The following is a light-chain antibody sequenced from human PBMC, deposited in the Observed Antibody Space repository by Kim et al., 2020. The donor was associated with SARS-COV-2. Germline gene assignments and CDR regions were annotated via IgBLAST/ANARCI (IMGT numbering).Light chain of an antibody. CDR2: DVS. V-gene: IGLV2-14*01. CDR1: SSDVGAYKY. J-gene: IGLJ1*01. Sequence: QSALTQPASVSGSPGQSITISCTGTSSDVGAYKYVSWYQQHPGKAPELMIIDVSERPSGISNRFSGSKSGNTASLTISGLQAEDEADYYCSSYARSSSYVFGTGTKVTVL. CDR3: SSYARSSSYV.